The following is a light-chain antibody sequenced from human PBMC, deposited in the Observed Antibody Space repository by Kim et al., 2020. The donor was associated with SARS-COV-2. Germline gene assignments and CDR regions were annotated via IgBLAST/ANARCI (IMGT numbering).Light chain of an antibody. J-gene: IGLJ2*01. CDR3: NSRDSSNNHRVV. V-gene: IGLV3-19*01. CDR1: SLRSFY. CDR2: GKN. Sequence: LGQTVRITCQGDSLRSFYASWYQQKPGQAPILVFYGKNNRPSGIPDRFSGSSSGNTASLTITGAQAEDEADYYCNSRDSSNNHRVVFGGGTQLTV.